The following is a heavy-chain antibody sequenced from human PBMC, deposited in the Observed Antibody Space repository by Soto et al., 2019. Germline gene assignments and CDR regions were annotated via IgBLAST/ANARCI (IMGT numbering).Heavy chain of an antibody. V-gene: IGHV4-4*02. D-gene: IGHD3-3*01. J-gene: IGHJ4*02. CDR2: IYHSGST. CDR3: ARAASLWSDLYFDY. CDR1: SGSISSSNW. Sequence: QVQLQESGPGLVKPAGTLSLTCAVSSGSISSSNWWSWVRQPPGKGLEWIGEIYHSGSTNYNPSLRSRVTISVDKSKNQFSLKLSSVTPADTAVYYCARAASLWSDLYFDYWGQGTLVTVSS.